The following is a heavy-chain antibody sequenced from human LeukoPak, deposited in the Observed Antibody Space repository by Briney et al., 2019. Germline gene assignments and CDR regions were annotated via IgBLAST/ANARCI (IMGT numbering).Heavy chain of an antibody. Sequence: GRSLRLSCAASGFTFDDYAMHWVRQAPGKGLEWVSGISWNSGSIGYADSVKGRFTISRDNAKNSLYLQMNSLRAEDTAVYYCARDHDSGYDCWGQGTLVTVSS. D-gene: IGHD5-12*01. V-gene: IGHV3-9*01. CDR3: ARDHDSGYDC. CDR1: GFTFDDYA. J-gene: IGHJ4*02. CDR2: ISWNSGSI.